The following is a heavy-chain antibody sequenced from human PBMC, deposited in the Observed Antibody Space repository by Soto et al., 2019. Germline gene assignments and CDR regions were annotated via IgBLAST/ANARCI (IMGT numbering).Heavy chain of an antibody. D-gene: IGHD2-15*01. V-gene: IGHV2-5*01. CDR1: GFSLSTSGVG. CDR3: ADIDQEGSGGAFDI. J-gene: IGHJ3*02. CDR2: ISWNDDK. Sequence: QITLKESGPTLVKPTQTLTLTCTFSGFSLSTSGVGVGWIRQPPGQALEWLALISWNDDKRYSTSLKSRLTINTDTSKDQVSLTMTNMDPVDTDTYYCADIDQEGSGGAFDIWGQGTMVTVSS.